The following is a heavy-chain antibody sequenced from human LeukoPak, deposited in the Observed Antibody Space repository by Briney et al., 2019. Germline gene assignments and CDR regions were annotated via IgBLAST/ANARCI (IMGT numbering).Heavy chain of an antibody. V-gene: IGHV4-59*01. CDR3: ARGSGYSYGPHDY. CDR2: IYYSGST. Sequence: SETLSLTCTVSGGSISSYYWSWIRQPPGKGLEWIGYIYYSGSTNYNPSLKSRVTISVDTSKNQFSLKLSSVPAADTAVYYCARGSGYSYGPHDYWGQGTLVTVSS. J-gene: IGHJ4*02. D-gene: IGHD5-18*01. CDR1: GGSISSYY.